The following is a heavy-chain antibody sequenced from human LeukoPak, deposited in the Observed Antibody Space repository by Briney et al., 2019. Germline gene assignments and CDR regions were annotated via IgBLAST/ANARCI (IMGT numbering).Heavy chain of an antibody. CDR2: INAGNGNT. Sequence: ASVKVSCKASGYTFTSYAMHWVRQAPGQRLEWMGWINAGNGNTKYSQKFQGRVTITRNTSASTAYMELSSLRSEDTAVYYCARVYSQNSVLDAFDIWGQGTMVTVSS. J-gene: IGHJ3*02. V-gene: IGHV1-3*01. CDR1: GYTFTSYA. D-gene: IGHD2-15*01. CDR3: ARVYSQNSVLDAFDI.